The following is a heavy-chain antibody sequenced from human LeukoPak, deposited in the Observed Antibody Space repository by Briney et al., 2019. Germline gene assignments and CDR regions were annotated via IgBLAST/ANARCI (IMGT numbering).Heavy chain of an antibody. Sequence: KASETLSLTCTVSGGSISSTGYYWGWIRQPPGKGLEWIGSLYYSGSTYCNPSLQSRVTLSLDTSKNQFSLKLSSVTAADTAVYYCARDVTMIRGVITWGQGTLVTVSS. D-gene: IGHD3-10*01. CDR2: LYYSGST. CDR3: ARDVTMIRGVIT. V-gene: IGHV4-39*07. CDR1: GGSISSTGYY. J-gene: IGHJ4*02.